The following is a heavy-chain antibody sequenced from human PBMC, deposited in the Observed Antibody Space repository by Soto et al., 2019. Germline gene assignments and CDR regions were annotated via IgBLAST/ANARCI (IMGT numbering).Heavy chain of an antibody. Sequence: EVQLVESGGGLVKPGGSLRLSCAASGFTFSSYIMNWVRQAPGKGLEWVSSISSSSSYIYYADSVKGRCTISRENAKNSLYLQVNSQRAEDTAVYYCARGGGWTASPWFGSGGQGNLVSLSS. V-gene: IGHV3-21*01. CDR3: ARGGGWTASPWFGS. CDR1: GFTFSSYI. CDR2: ISSSSSYI. J-gene: IGHJ5*01. D-gene: IGHD6-19*01.